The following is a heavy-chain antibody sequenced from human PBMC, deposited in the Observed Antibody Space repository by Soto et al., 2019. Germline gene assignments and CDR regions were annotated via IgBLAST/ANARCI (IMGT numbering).Heavy chain of an antibody. D-gene: IGHD3-9*01. CDR2: ISYDGSNK. CDR3: AKDGPLATYLLRYFGTGSFDY. V-gene: IGHV3-30*18. CDR1: GFTFSSYG. Sequence: PGGSLRLSCAASGFTFSSYGMHWVRQAPGKGLEWVAVISYDGSNKYYADSVKGRFTISRDNSKNTLYLQMNSLRAEDTAVYYCAKDGPLATYLLRYFGTGSFDYWGQGTLVTVSS. J-gene: IGHJ4*02.